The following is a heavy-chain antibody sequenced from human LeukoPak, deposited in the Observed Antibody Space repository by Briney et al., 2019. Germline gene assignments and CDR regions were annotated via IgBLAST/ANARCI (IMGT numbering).Heavy chain of an antibody. CDR1: GGTFSSYA. CDR2: IIPILGIA. J-gene: IGHJ4*02. Sequence: ASVKVSCKASGGTFSSYAISWVRQAPGQGLEWMGRIIPILGIANYAQKFQGRVTITADKSTSTAYMELSSLRSEDTAVYYCARTSRSWSFPLDYWGQGTLVTVSS. V-gene: IGHV1-69*04. D-gene: IGHD6-13*01. CDR3: ARTSRSWSFPLDY.